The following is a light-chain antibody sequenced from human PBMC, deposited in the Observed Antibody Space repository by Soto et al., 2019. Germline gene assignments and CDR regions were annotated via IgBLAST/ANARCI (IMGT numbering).Light chain of an antibody. V-gene: IGKV3-20*01. Sequence: EIVLTQSPGTLSLSPGERATLSCRASQSVGSSYLAWYQQKPGQAPRLLIYAASSRATGVPERFSGSGSGTDFTLTISRLEPEVLSVYYCEPYEISPPNPFGEGPIVE. CDR2: AAS. J-gene: IGKJ4*01. CDR3: EPYEISPPNP. CDR1: QSVGSSY.